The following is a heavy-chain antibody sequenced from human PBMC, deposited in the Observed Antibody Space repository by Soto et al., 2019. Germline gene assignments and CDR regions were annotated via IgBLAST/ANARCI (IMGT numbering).Heavy chain of an antibody. CDR3: ARVPTPTHGDSDKNSWFDP. D-gene: IGHD4-17*01. V-gene: IGHV1-18*04. J-gene: IGHJ5*02. CDR1: GYTFTNYG. Sequence: QVQLVQSGAEVKKPGASVKVSCKTSGYTFTNYGINWVRQAPGQGLEWMGWISAYNGYTNYAQSLQGRVTMTTDTYTSTAYMELRSLRSDDTAVYYCARVPTPTHGDSDKNSWFDPWGQGTLVTVSS. CDR2: ISAYNGYT.